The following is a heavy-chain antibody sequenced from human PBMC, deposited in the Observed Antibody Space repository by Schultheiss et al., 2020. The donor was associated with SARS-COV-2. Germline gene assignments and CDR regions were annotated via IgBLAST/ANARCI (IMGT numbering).Heavy chain of an antibody. D-gene: IGHD5-12*01. V-gene: IGHV4-59*08. Sequence: GSLRLSCTVSGGSISSYYWSWIRQPPGKGLEWIGYVYYSGNTNYNPSLKSRVTISVDTSKNQFSLQLNSVTPEDTAVYYCARVRVVATSADAFDIWGQGTMVTVSS. J-gene: IGHJ3*02. CDR3: ARVRVVATSADAFDI. CDR2: VYYSGNT. CDR1: GGSISSYY.